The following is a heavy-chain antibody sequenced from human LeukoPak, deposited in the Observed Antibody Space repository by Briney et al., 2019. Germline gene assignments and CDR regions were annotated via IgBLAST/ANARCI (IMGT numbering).Heavy chain of an antibody. CDR2: ISWNSGSI. Sequence: GGSLRHSCAASGFTFDDYAMHWVRQAPGKGLEWVSGISWNSGSIGYADSVKGRFTISRDNAKNSLYLQMNSLRAEDTALYYCAKSSSTVKPLDYWGQGTLVTVSS. J-gene: IGHJ4*02. D-gene: IGHD3-16*02. V-gene: IGHV3-9*01. CDR3: AKSSSTVKPLDY. CDR1: GFTFDDYA.